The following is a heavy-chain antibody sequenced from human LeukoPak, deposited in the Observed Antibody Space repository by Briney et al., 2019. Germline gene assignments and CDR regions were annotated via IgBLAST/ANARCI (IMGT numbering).Heavy chain of an antibody. D-gene: IGHD3-3*01. J-gene: IGHJ4*02. V-gene: IGHV4-31*03. CDR3: ARAGPTYYDFWSGSYYFDY. CDR1: GGSISSGGYY. CDR2: ISYSGST. Sequence: ASETLSLTCTVSGGSISSGGYYWSWIRQHPGKGLEWIGYISYSGSTYYNPSLKSRVTISVDTSKNQFSLKLSSVIAADTAVYYCARAGPTYYDFWSGSYYFDYWGQGTLVTVSS.